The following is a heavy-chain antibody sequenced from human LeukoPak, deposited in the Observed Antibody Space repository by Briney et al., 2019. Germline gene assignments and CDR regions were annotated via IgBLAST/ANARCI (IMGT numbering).Heavy chain of an antibody. Sequence: GGSLRLSCAASGFTFSSYAMSWVRQAPGKGLEWVSAVSGSGGSTYYADSVKGRFTISRDNSKNTLYLQVNSLRAEDTAVYYCAKYYYGSGSYSRYDAFDIWGQGTMVTVSS. J-gene: IGHJ3*02. D-gene: IGHD3-10*01. V-gene: IGHV3-23*01. CDR3: AKYYYGSGSYSRYDAFDI. CDR1: GFTFSSYA. CDR2: VSGSGGST.